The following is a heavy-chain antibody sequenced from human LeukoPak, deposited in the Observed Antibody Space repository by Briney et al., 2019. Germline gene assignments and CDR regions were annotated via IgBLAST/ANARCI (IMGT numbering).Heavy chain of an antibody. CDR2: INHSGST. V-gene: IGHV4-39*07. D-gene: IGHD3-16*01. CDR1: GGSISSSSYY. J-gene: IGHJ3*02. Sequence: SETLSLTCTVSGGSISSSSYYWSWIRQPPGKGLEWIGEINHSGSTNYNPSLKSRVTISVDTSKNQFSLKLSSVTAADTAVYYCARRGLGGAFDIWGQGTMVTVSS. CDR3: ARRGLGGAFDI.